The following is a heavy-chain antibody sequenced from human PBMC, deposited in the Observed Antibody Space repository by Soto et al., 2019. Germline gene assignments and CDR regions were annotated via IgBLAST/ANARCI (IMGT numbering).Heavy chain of an antibody. Sequence: PGGSLRLSCAASGFTVSSNYMSWVRQAPGKGLEWVSVIYSGGSTYYADSVKGRFTISRDNSKNTLYLQMNSLRAEDTAVYYCARENPRVYPDAFDIWGQGTMVTVSS. CDR3: ARENPRVYPDAFDI. CDR1: GFTVSSNY. CDR2: IYSGGST. D-gene: IGHD6-13*01. J-gene: IGHJ3*02. V-gene: IGHV3-66*01.